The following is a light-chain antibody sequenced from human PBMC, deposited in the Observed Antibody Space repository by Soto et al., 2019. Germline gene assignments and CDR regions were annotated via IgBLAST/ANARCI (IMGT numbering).Light chain of an antibody. Sequence: QPVLTQSSSASASLGSSVKLTCTLSSGDSSYIIAWHHQQPGKAPRYLMKLEGSGSYNKGSGVPDRFSGSSSGADRYLTISTLQFEDEANYYCETWDSNTRVFGGGTKLTVL. CDR3: ETWDSNTRV. J-gene: IGLJ2*01. V-gene: IGLV4-60*02. CDR1: SGDSSYI. CDR2: LEGSGSY.